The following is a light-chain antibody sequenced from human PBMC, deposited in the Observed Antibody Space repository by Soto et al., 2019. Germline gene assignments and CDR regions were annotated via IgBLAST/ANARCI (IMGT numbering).Light chain of an antibody. CDR3: QQYYSTPQT. Sequence: DIVMTQSPDSLAVSLGERATINCKSSQSVLYSSNNKNYLAWYQQKPGQPPKLLIYWASTRESGVPDRFSGSGSGTDFTLTISSXQAEDVAVYYCQQYYSTPQTFGQGTKVDTK. CDR2: WAS. V-gene: IGKV4-1*01. CDR1: QSVLYSSNNKNY. J-gene: IGKJ1*01.